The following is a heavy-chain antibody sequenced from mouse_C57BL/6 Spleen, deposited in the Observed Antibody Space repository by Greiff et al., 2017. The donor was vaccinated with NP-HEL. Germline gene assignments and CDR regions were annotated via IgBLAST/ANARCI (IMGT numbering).Heavy chain of an antibody. J-gene: IGHJ3*01. V-gene: IGHV1-42*01. CDR3: AETAQAPAWFAY. CDR2: INPSTGGT. CDR1: GYSFTGYY. Sequence: VQLKESGPELVKPGASVKISCKASGYSFTGYYMNWVKQSPEKSLEWIGEINPSTGGTTYNQKFKAKATLTVDKSSSTAYMQLKSLTSEDSAVYYCAETAQAPAWFAYWGQGTLVTVSA. D-gene: IGHD3-2*02.